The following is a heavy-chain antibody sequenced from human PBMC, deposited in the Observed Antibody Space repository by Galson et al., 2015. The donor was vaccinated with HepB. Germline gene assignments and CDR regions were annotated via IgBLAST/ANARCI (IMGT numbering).Heavy chain of an antibody. V-gene: IGHV3-74*01. J-gene: IGHJ4*02. D-gene: IGHD1-26*01. CDR1: GFTFDDYA. CDR2: INSDGSST. Sequence: SLRLSCAASGFTFDDYAMHWVRQPPGRGLVWVSHINSDGSSTGYAESVKGRFTISRDNAKNTLYLQMNSLRAEDTAVYYCARGGSYYLGWGQGTLVTVPS. CDR3: ARGGSYYLG.